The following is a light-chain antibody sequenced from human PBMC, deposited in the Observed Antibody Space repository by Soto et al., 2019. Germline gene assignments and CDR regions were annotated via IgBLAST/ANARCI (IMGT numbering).Light chain of an antibody. Sequence: DIQMTQSPSTLSASVGDRVTITWRAGQSISSWLAWYQQKPGKAPKLLIYKASSLESGVPSRFSGSGSGTEFTLTISSLQPDDFATYYCQQYNSSWTFGQGTKVEIK. J-gene: IGKJ1*01. CDR2: KAS. CDR3: QQYNSSWT. V-gene: IGKV1-5*03. CDR1: QSISSW.